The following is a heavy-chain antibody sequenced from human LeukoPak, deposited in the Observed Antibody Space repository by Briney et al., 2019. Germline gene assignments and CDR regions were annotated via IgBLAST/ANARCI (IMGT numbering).Heavy chain of an antibody. V-gene: IGHV3-23*01. Sequence: GGTLRLSCAASGFTFSSYGMSWVRQAPGKGLEWVSAISGSGGSTYYADSVKGRFTISRDNSKNTLYLQMNSLRAEDTAVYYCAKGGASVTRYVDYWGQGTLVTVSS. CDR3: AKGGASVTRYVDY. CDR1: GFTFSSYG. J-gene: IGHJ4*02. CDR2: ISGSGGST. D-gene: IGHD4-17*01.